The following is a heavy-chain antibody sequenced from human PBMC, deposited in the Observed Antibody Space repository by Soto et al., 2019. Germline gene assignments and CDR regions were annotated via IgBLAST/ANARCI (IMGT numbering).Heavy chain of an antibody. D-gene: IGHD3-3*01. CDR3: ARDLGFLEWLPQGDLDY. Sequence: QVQLVQSGAEVKKPGASVQVSCKASGYTFTSYAMHWVRQAPGQRLEWMGWINAGNGNTKYSQKFQGRVTITRDSSASTAYMELSSVRSEDTAVYYCARDLGFLEWLPQGDLDYWGQGTLVTVSS. CDR2: INAGNGNT. CDR1: GYTFTSYA. V-gene: IGHV1-3*01. J-gene: IGHJ4*02.